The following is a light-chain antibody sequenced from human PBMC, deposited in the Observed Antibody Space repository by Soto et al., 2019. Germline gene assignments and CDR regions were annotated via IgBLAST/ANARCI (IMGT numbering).Light chain of an antibody. Sequence: EIVLTQSPGTLSLSPGERATLSCRASQSVSSSYLAWYQQKPGQAPRLLIYGASSRATGIQDRFSGSGSGTDFTLTISRLEPEDFAVYYCQHYGTSALFGPGTKVDIK. V-gene: IGKV3-20*01. CDR2: GAS. J-gene: IGKJ3*01. CDR3: QHYGTSAL. CDR1: QSVSSSY.